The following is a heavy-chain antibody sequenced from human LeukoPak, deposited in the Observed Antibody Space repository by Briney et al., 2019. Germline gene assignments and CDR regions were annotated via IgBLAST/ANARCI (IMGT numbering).Heavy chain of an antibody. Sequence: PSETLSLTCAVYGGSFSGYYWSWIRQPPGKGLEWIGEINHSGSTNYNPSLKSRVTISVDTSENQFSLKLSSVTAADTAVYYCARGHDFWSGYRTSYYFDYWGQGTLVTVSS. CDR1: GGSFSGYY. V-gene: IGHV4-34*01. CDR3: ARGHDFWSGYRTSYYFDY. CDR2: INHSGST. D-gene: IGHD3-3*01. J-gene: IGHJ4*02.